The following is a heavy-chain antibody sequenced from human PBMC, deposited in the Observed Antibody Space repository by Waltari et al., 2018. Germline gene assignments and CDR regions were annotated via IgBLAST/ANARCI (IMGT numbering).Heavy chain of an antibody. Sequence: QVRLQESAPGLVKSSQTLSLTCTASGGSISNANYYWSWSRQSPGKGLEWIGDIYYNGNTNKNPSLKSRITMSVDTSKNQFSLKLTSVTAADTAVYYCARDFGYSSADWGQGILVTVSS. CDR2: IYYNGNT. V-gene: IGHV4-30-4*01. CDR1: GGSISNANYY. J-gene: IGHJ4*02. CDR3: ARDFGYSSAD. D-gene: IGHD2-15*01.